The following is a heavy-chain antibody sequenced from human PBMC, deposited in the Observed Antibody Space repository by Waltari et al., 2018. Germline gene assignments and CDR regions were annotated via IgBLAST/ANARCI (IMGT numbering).Heavy chain of an antibody. CDR2: IYTSGST. Sequence: QVQLQESGPGLVKPSETLSLTCTVSGGSISSYYWSWIRQPAGKGLEWIGRIYTSGSTNYNPSLKSRVTMSVDTSKNQFSLKLSSVTAADTAVYYCAREARVPAAIPRRWWFDPWGQGTLVTVSS. D-gene: IGHD2-2*01. V-gene: IGHV4-4*07. CDR3: AREARVPAAIPRRWWFDP. CDR1: GGSISSYY. J-gene: IGHJ5*02.